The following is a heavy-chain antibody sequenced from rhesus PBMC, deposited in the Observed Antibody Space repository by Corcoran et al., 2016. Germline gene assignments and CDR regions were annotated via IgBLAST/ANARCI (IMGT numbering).Heavy chain of an antibody. J-gene: IGHJ4*01. D-gene: IGHD1-44*01. Sequence: QLQLQESGPGLVKPSETLSLTCAVSGGSISGYYWSWIRQPPGKGLEWIGNNDGNIVGTNYNPSLKSRVIISKDTSKHQFSLKLTAVTAADTAVYYGARGGGTAAFDYWGQGVLVTVSS. CDR3: ARGGGTAAFDY. CDR2: NDGNIVGT. CDR1: GGSISGYY. V-gene: IGHV4-81*01.